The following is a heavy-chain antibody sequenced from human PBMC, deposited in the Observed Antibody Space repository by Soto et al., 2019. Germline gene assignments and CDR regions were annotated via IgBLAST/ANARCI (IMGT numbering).Heavy chain of an antibody. CDR1: GFTFSSYG. V-gene: IGHV3-33*01. D-gene: IGHD6-13*01. Sequence: PGGSLRLSCAASGFTFSSYGMHWVRQAPGKGLEWVAVIWYDGSNKYYADSVKGRFTISRDNSKNTLYLQMNSLRAEDTAVYYCARDLLAAAAPNWFDPWGQGTLVTVSS. J-gene: IGHJ5*02. CDR2: IWYDGSNK. CDR3: ARDLLAAAAPNWFDP.